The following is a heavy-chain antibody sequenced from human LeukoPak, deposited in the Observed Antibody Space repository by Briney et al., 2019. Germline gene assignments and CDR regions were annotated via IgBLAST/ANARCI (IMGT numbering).Heavy chain of an antibody. J-gene: IGHJ3*01. CDR3: ARDKYRCGYKVDAFLL. Sequence: PGGSLRDSSAEPGFTFSVFTACCGRQAPGKGLEWVAVIWYDGSNEFYADSVKGRFTISRHNSKNTVYLKMHSLRAEDTAVYYCARDKYRCGYKVDAFLLWRRGTMVTVSS. CDR1: GFTFSVFT. V-gene: IGHV3-33*01. CDR2: IWYDGSNE. D-gene: IGHD5-24*01.